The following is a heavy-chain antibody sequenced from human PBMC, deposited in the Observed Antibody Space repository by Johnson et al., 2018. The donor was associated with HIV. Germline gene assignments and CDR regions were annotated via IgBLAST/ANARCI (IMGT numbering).Heavy chain of an antibody. CDR2: IRYDGSNK. J-gene: IGHJ3*02. D-gene: IGHD3-10*01. Sequence: QVQLVESGGGVVQPGRSLRLSCAASGLTFSSYGIHWVRQAPGTGLEWVAFIRYDGSNKYYADSVKGRFTISRDNSKNTLYLQMNSLRAEDTAVYYCAKDSSVLLCFDIWGQGTMVTVSS. V-gene: IGHV3-30*02. CDR3: AKDSSVLLCFDI. CDR1: GLTFSSYG.